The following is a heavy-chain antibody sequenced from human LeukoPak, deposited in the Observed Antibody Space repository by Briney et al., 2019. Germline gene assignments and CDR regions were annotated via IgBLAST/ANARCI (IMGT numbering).Heavy chain of an antibody. V-gene: IGHV3-21*01. J-gene: IGHJ4*02. CDR2: ISSSSSYI. CDR1: GFTFSSYS. D-gene: IGHD1-26*01. CDR3: ARGYSGSSEDY. Sequence: GGSLRLSCAASGFTFSSYSMNWVRQAPGKGLEWVSSISSSSSYIYYADSVKGRFTISRDNAKNSLYMLMTSLRAENTAVYYCARGYSGSSEDYWGQGTLVTVSS.